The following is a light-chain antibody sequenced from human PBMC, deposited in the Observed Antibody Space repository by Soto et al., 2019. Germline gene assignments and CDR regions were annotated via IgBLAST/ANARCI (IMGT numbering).Light chain of an antibody. CDR3: QSYDATNQV. Sequence: NFMLTQPHSVSESPGKTVIISCTRSSGSIASNYVQWYQQRPGSSPTTVIYEDNQRPSGVPDRFSGSIDTSSNSSSPTISXXXXXXXSYYYSQSYDATNQVFGGGTKL. V-gene: IGLV6-57*01. CDR1: SGSIASNY. J-gene: IGLJ3*02. CDR2: EDN.